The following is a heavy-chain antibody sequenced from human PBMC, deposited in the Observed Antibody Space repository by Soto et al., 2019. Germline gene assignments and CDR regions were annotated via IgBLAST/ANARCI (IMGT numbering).Heavy chain of an antibody. CDR2: IYPTGTT. Sequence: SETLSLTCTVSGGSISSGGYSWSWIRQSPEKGLEWIGCIYPTGTTYYHPSLKSRVTISVDTSRNQFSLNLTSVTAADTAVYYCARDPTGPSHSWVLWGQGTTVTVSS. D-gene: IGHD3-10*01. V-gene: IGHV4-30-2*06. CDR3: ARDPTGPSHSWVL. J-gene: IGHJ6*02. CDR1: GGSISSGGYS.